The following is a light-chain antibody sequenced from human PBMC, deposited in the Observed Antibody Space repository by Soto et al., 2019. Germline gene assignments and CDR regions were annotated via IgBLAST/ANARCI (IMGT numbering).Light chain of an antibody. CDR2: EGS. CDR3: CSYAGGSTFV. V-gene: IGLV2-23*03. CDR1: SSDVGTYNV. Sequence: QSALAQPASVSGSPGQSITISCTGTSSDVGTYNVVSWYQQHPGKAPKLIIYEGSRRPSGVSNRFSGSKSGNTASLTISGLQDEDEADYYCCSYAGGSTFVFGGGTKVTVL. J-gene: IGLJ2*01.